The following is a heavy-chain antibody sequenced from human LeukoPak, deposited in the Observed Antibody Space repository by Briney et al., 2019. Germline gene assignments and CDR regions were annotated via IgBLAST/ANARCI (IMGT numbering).Heavy chain of an antibody. CDR1: GFTFSSYS. V-gene: IGHV3-48*01. J-gene: IGHJ3*02. D-gene: IGHD3-22*01. Sequence: GGSLRLSCAASGFTFSSYSMNWVRQAPGKGLEWVSYTSSSSSTIYYADSVKGRFTISRDNAKNSLYLQMNSLRAEDTAVYYCARSHRSSGYYGDAFDIWGQGTMVTVSS. CDR2: TSSSSSTI. CDR3: ARSHRSSGYYGDAFDI.